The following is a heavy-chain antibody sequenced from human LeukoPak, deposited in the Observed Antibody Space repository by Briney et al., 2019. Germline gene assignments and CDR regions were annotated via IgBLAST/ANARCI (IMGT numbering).Heavy chain of an antibody. V-gene: IGHV3-7*03. D-gene: IGHD3-16*01. J-gene: IGHJ4*02. CDR2: IKQDGSEK. CDR1: GFTFSSYW. CDR3: ARALGGDYVGY. Sequence: GGSLRLSCAASGFTFSSYWMSWVRQAPGKGLEWVANIKQDGSEKYYVDSVKGRFTISRDNAKNSLHLQMNSLRAEDTAVYYCARALGGDYVGYWGQGTLVTVSS.